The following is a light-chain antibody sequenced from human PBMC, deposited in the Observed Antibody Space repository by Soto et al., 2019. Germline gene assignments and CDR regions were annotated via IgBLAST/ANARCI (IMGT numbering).Light chain of an antibody. Sequence: EIVLTQSPGTLSVSPGERVTLSCRASQSVGNNLAWHPQKPGQAPRLLIYGASTRDTGFPARFSGSGAGTECTLTISSLQSEDFAVYYCQQYNGWPITFGQGTRLEIK. CDR2: GAS. J-gene: IGKJ5*01. CDR1: QSVGNN. V-gene: IGKV3-15*01. CDR3: QQYNGWPIT.